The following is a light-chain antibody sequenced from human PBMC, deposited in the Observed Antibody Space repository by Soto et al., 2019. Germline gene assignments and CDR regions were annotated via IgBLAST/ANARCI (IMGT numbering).Light chain of an antibody. CDR1: QGISNY. Sequence: DIPMTQSPSSLSASVGDRVTITCRASQGISNYLAWYQQKPGKVPKLLIYAASTLQSGVPSRFSGSGSGTDFTLTISSLQPEDVATYYCQKSKPFGQGTKVEIK. V-gene: IGKV1-27*01. CDR3: QKSKP. CDR2: AAS. J-gene: IGKJ1*01.